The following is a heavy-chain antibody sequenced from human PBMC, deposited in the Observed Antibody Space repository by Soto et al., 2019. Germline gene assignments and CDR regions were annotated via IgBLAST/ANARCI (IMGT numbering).Heavy chain of an antibody. CDR1: GFTFGDSY. CDR2: ISPGSRYP. Sequence: GGSLRLSCAVSGFTFGDSYMSWIRQAPGKGLEWLSYISPGSRYPAYADSVKGRFTISRDNAKRSLCLQMMSLTAEDTAIYYCVRGGGGGLFDPWGQGTMVTVSS. CDR3: VRGGGGGLFDP. J-gene: IGHJ5*02. V-gene: IGHV3-11*06. D-gene: IGHD2-15*01.